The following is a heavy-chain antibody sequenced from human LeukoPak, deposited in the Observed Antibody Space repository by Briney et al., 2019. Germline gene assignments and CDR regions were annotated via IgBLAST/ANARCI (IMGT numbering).Heavy chain of an antibody. CDR2: INWNGGST. Sequence: PGGSLRLSCAASGFTFDDYGMSWVRQAPGKGLEWVSGINWNGGSTGYADSVKGRFTISRDNAKNSLYLQMNSQRAEDTAVYYCARGYSSSWPYYYYMDVWGKGTTVTVSS. CDR1: GFTFDDYG. D-gene: IGHD6-13*01. V-gene: IGHV3-20*04. J-gene: IGHJ6*03. CDR3: ARGYSSSWPYYYYMDV.